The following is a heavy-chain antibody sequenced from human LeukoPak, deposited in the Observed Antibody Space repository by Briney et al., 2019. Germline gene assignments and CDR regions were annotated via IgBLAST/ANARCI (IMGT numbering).Heavy chain of an antibody. CDR3: ARTFKNSVSYYFDY. CDR2: ISYDGSNK. J-gene: IGHJ4*02. Sequence: PGESLRLSCAASGFTFSDYYINWIRQAPGKGLEWVAVISYDGSNKYYADSVQGRFTISRDNSKNTLYLQMNSLRAEDTAVYYCARTFKNSVSYYFDYWGQGTLVTVSS. V-gene: IGHV3-30-3*01. D-gene: IGHD3-10*01. CDR1: GFTFSDYY.